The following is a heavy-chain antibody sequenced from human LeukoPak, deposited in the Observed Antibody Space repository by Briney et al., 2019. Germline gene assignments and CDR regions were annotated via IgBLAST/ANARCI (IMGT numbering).Heavy chain of an antibody. Sequence: GGSLRLSCLASGFAFSAYEMNWVRQAPGKGLEWVSYIAGSDTTTYYADSVKGRFTIFRDNAKNSLYLQMNSLGAEDTALYYCTTLGYHLDSWGQGTLVTVSS. J-gene: IGHJ4*02. D-gene: IGHD3-22*01. CDR1: GFAFSAYE. CDR3: TTLGYHLDS. V-gene: IGHV3-48*03. CDR2: IAGSDTTT.